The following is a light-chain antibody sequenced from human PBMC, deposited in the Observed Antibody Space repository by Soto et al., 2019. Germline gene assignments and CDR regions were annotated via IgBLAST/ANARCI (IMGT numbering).Light chain of an antibody. CDR1: GDDIGGYNF. J-gene: IGLJ1*01. Sequence: QSVLTQPASVSGSPGQSITISCGGTGDDIGGYNFVSWYQHHPDKAPKLMISEVSNRPSGVSDRFSGSKSGNTASLTISGLQAEDEADYYCASLTTTNFVFGTGTKVTVL. CDR3: ASLTTTNFV. V-gene: IGLV2-14*01. CDR2: EVS.